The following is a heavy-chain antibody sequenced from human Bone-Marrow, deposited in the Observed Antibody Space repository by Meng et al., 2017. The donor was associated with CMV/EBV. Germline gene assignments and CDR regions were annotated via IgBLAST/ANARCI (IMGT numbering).Heavy chain of an antibody. Sequence: GGSLRLSCTASGFTFDDYALHWVRQPPGKGLEWVAGISWNGGSIDYVDSVRGRFTISRDNDRNSVYLLMDSLRVEDTAKYYCVKGTGYDILTGYLEYWGQGALVTVSS. J-gene: IGHJ1*01. CDR1: GFTFDDYA. D-gene: IGHD3-9*01. CDR3: VKGTGYDILTGYLEY. V-gene: IGHV3-9*01. CDR2: ISWNGGSI.